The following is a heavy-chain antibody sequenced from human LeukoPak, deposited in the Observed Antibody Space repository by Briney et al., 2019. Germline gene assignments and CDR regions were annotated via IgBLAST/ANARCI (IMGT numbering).Heavy chain of an antibody. V-gene: IGHV1-46*01. CDR3: ARTRSGQLDY. Sequence: ASVKVSCKASGYTFTSYYMHWVRQALGQGLEWMGIINPSGGSTSYAQKFQGRVTMTRDTSTSTVYMELSRLRSEDTAVYYCARTRSGQLDYWGQGTLVTVSS. D-gene: IGHD2-15*01. CDR1: GYTFTSYY. J-gene: IGHJ4*02. CDR2: INPSGGST.